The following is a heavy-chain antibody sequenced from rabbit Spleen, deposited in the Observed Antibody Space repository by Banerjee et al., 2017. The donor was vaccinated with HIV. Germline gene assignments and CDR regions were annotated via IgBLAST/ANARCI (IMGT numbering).Heavy chain of an antibody. CDR3: ARGASGSGYYSL. Sequence: QEQLVESGGGLVKPEGSLKLTRKASGFTLSYYWMCWVRQAPGKRPEWIACIYNGDGNTYYASWVNGRFTISSDNAQNTVDLQMTSLTAADTATYFCARGASGSGYYSLWGQGTLVTVS. V-gene: IGHV1S47*01. CDR2: IYNGDGNT. D-gene: IGHD1-1*01. J-gene: IGHJ4*01. CDR1: GFTLSYYW.